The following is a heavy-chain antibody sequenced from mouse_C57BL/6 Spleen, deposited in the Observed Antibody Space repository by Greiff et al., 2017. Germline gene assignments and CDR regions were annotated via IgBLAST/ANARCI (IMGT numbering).Heavy chain of an antibody. CDR1: GYTFTSYW. CDR3: ARYDYGGAY. D-gene: IGHD2-4*01. J-gene: IGHJ3*01. Sequence: QVQLKQPGAELVRPGSSVKLSCKASGYTFTSYWMHWVKQRPIQGLEWIGNIDPSDSETHYNQKFKDKATLTVDKSSSTAYMQLSSLTSEDSAVYYCARYDYGGAYWGQGTLVTVSA. V-gene: IGHV1-52*01. CDR2: IDPSDSET.